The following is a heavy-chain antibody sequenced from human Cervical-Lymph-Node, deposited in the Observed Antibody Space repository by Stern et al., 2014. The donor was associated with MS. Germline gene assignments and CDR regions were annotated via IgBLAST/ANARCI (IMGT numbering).Heavy chain of an antibody. D-gene: IGHD2-21*02. CDR2: PKNKANSYPT. V-gene: IGHV3-72*01. J-gene: IGHJ4*02. CDR3: ALGGLLYFDY. Sequence: EVQLVESGGGLVPLGGPLSLSWAASGFTFRAHYRDWVRQPPGKGLEWVGRPKNKANSYPTEYAASVKGRFTISRDDSKNSLYLQMNSLKTEDTAVYYCALGGLLYFDYWGQGTLVTVSS. CDR1: GFTFRAHY.